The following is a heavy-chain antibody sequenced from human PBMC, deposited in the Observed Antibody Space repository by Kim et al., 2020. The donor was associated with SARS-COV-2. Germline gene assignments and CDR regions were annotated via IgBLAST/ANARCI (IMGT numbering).Heavy chain of an antibody. J-gene: IGHJ5*02. D-gene: IGHD3-9*01. CDR1: GGSISSSSYY. CDR3: ANINYDILTGPFDP. V-gene: IGHV4-39*01. CDR2: IYYSGST. Sequence: SETLSLTCTVSGGSISSSSYYWGWIRQPPGKGLEWIGSIYYSGSTYYNPSLKSRVTISVDTSKNQFSLKLSSVTAADTAVYYCANINYDILTGPFDPWGQGTLVTVSS.